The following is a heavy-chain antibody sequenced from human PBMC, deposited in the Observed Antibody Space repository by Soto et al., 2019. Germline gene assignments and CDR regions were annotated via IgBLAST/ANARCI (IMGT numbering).Heavy chain of an antibody. CDR2: IYYSGST. Sequence: WTVADGYSSSYYWRRIRKHPGKGLEWIGYIYYSGSTNYNPSLKSRVTISVDTSKNQFSLKLSSVTAADTAVYYCARALILTGYYIHDALDIWGQGTMVTVS. D-gene: IGHD3-9*01. CDR1: DGYSSSYY. V-gene: IGHV4-59*01. J-gene: IGHJ3*02. CDR3: ARALILTGYYIHDALDI.